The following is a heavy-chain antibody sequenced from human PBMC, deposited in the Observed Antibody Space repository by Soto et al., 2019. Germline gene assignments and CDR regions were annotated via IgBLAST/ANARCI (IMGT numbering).Heavy chain of an antibody. Sequence: GASVKVSCKASGYTFTSYGISWVRRAPGQGLEWMGWISAYNGNTNYAQKLQGRVTMTTDTSTSTAYMELRSLRSDDTAVYYCARADYLEQWLVGAVDYWGQGTLVTVSS. CDR2: ISAYNGNT. CDR3: ARADYLEQWLVGAVDY. D-gene: IGHD6-19*01. CDR1: GYTFTSYG. J-gene: IGHJ4*02. V-gene: IGHV1-18*01.